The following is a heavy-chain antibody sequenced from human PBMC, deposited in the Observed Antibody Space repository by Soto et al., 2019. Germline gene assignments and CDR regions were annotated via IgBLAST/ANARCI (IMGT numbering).Heavy chain of an antibody. J-gene: IGHJ5*02. V-gene: IGHV1-46*01. Sequence: QVQLVQSGAEVRKPGASLKLSCQTSGYPFTSYHMHWVRQAPGQGLEWMGVINPTEGRTRYSQRFQDRVTMTRDTSTSTVYMELSSLRSEDTATYFCARGREYSFGYNWFDPWGQGTRVTVSS. D-gene: IGHD5-12*01. CDR3: ARGREYSFGYNWFDP. CDR2: INPTEGRT. CDR1: GYPFTSYH.